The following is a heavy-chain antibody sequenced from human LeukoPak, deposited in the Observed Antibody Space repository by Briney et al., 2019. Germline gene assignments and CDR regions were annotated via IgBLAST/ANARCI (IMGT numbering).Heavy chain of an antibody. CDR3: ALWQLEDEEDY. CDR2: INHSGST. J-gene: IGHJ4*02. V-gene: IGHV4-34*01. Sequence: SETLSLTCAVYGGSFSGYYWSWIRQPPGKGLEWIGEINHSGSTNYNPSLKSRVTISVDTSKNQFSLKLSSVTAADTAVYYCALWQLEDEEDYWGQGTLVTVSS. CDR1: GGSFSGYY. D-gene: IGHD6-6*01.